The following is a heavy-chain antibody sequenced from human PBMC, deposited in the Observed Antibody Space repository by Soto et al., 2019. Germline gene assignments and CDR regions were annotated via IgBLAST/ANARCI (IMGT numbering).Heavy chain of an antibody. D-gene: IGHD3-22*01. V-gene: IGHV1-69*06. Sequence: GASVKVSCKASGGTFSSYAISWVRQAPGQGLEWMGGIIPIFGTANYAQKFQGRVTITADKSTSTAYMELSSLRSENTAVYYCAHKYYYDSSGYSIEDAFDIWGQGTMVTVSS. CDR2: IIPIFGTA. J-gene: IGHJ3*02. CDR3: AHKYYYDSSGYSIEDAFDI. CDR1: GGTFSSYA.